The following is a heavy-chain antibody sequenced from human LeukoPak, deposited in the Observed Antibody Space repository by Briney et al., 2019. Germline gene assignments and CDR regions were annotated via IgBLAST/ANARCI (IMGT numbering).Heavy chain of an antibody. CDR2: IYYSGST. V-gene: IGHV4-39*01. CDR3: ATLVVIARPFTFDY. Sequence: SETLSLTCTVAGGSISSSSYYWGWIRQPPGKGLEGFGSIYYSGSTYYNPSLKSRVTISVDTSKNQFSLKLSSVTAADTAVYYCATLVVIARPFTFDYWGQGTLGTVSS. CDR1: GGSISSSSYY. D-gene: IGHD2-15*01. J-gene: IGHJ4*02.